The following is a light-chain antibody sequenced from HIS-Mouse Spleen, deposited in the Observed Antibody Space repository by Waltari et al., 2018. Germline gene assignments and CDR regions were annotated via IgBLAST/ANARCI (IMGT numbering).Light chain of an antibody. CDR3: SSYTSSSTYV. CDR2: DVS. J-gene: IGLJ1*01. Sequence: QSALTQPASVSGSPGQSITISCTGTSSDVGGYNYVSWYQQPPGKAPQLMIYDVSNRPSGVSKRFSGSKSGNTASLTISGLQAEDEADYYCSSYTSSSTYVFGTGTKVTVL. CDR1: SSDVGGYNY. V-gene: IGLV2-14*03.